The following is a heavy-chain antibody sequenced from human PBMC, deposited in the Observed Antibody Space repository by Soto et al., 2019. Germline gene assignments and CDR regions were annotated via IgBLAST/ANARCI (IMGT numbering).Heavy chain of an antibody. V-gene: IGHV4-31*11. D-gene: IGHD2-15*01. CDR3: ARGSTVAAFFFDY. CDR1: GGSISSGDYY. Sequence: PSETLSLTCAVSGGSISSGDYYWSWIRQPPGKGLEWIGYIYYSGSTYYNPSLKSRVIISVDTSKNQFSLKLSSVTAADTAVYYCARGSTVAAFFFDYWGQGPLVPASP. J-gene: IGHJ4*02. CDR2: IYYSGST.